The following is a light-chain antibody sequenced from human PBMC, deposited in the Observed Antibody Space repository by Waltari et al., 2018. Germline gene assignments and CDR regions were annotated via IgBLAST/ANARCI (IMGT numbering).Light chain of an antibody. CDR2: KAS. V-gene: IGKV1-5*03. J-gene: IGKJ1*01. Sequence: DIQMTQSPSTLSASVGDRVTITCRASQSISNLLAWYQQKPGKAPKYLISKASNVDSGVPSRFSGSGSGTEFTLTISSLQPDDFASYYCQQYNGRFGQGTKVEMK. CDR3: QQYNGR. CDR1: QSISNL.